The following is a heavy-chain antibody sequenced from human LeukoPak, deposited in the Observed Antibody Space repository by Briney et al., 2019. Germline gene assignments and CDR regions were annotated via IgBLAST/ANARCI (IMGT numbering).Heavy chain of an antibody. CDR3: ARDDSGWYEGAYFDY. J-gene: IGHJ4*02. Sequence: SETLSLTCTVSGVSISSYYWSWLRQPAGKGLEWVGRIYTSGSTNYNPSLKSRVTMSVDTSKNQFSLKLSSVTAADTAVYYCARDDSGWYEGAYFDYWGQGTLVTVSS. CDR1: GVSISSYY. CDR2: IYTSGST. V-gene: IGHV4-4*07. D-gene: IGHD6-19*01.